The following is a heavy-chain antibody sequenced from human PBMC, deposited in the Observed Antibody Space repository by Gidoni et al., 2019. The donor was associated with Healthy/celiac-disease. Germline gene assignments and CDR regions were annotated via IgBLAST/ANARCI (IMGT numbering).Heavy chain of an antibody. J-gene: IGHJ4*02. CDR2: INPSGGSR. V-gene: IGHV1-46*01. D-gene: IGHD2-21*02. CDR3: ARAVHIVVVTAISYYFDY. CDR1: GYTFTSYD. Sequence: QVQLVQSGAEVKKPGASVKVSCEASGYTFTSYDMHWVRQAPGKGLEWMGIINPSGGSRSYAQKFQCRVTMTRDTSTRTVYMELSSLRSEDTAVYYCARAVHIVVVTAISYYFDYWGQGTLVTVSS.